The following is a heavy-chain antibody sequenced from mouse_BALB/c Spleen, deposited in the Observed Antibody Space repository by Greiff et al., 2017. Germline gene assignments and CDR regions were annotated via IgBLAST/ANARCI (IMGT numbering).Heavy chain of an antibody. J-gene: IGHJ4*01. CDR3: ARSGTTASYAMDY. CDR1: GYTFTSYW. Sequence: QVHVKQSGAELAKPGASVKMSCKASGYTFTSYWMHWVKQRPGQGLEWIGYINPSTGYTEYNQKFKDKATLTADKSSSTAYMQLSSLTSEDSAVYCCARSGTTASYAMDYWGQGTSVTVSS. CDR2: INPSTGYT. V-gene: IGHV1-7*01. D-gene: IGHD1-2*01.